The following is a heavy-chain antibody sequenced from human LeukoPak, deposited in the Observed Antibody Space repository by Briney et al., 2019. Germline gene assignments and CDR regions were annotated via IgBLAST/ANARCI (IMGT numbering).Heavy chain of an antibody. CDR2: IYYMGNT. CDR1: GGSIINNSYF. D-gene: IGHD1-14*01. CDR3: GRLPKKTAVTITNNAFDL. V-gene: IGHV4-39*01. Sequence: SETLSLTCTVSGGSIINNSYFWAWIRQPPGKGLEWIGTIYYMGNTYYSPSLRSRVTMSVDTSKNQFYLRLSSVTAADMAVYSCGRLPKKTAVTITNNAFDLWGQGTMVTVSS. J-gene: IGHJ3*01.